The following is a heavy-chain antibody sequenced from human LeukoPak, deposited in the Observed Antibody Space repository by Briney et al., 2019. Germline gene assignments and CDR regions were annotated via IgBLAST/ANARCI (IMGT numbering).Heavy chain of an antibody. J-gene: IGHJ4*02. CDR3: AREGRASSYDY. CDR1: GGSISSSSYY. CDR2: IYYSGST. Sequence: SETLSLTCTVSGGSISSSSYYWGWIRQPPGKGLEWIGSIYYSGSTYYNPSLKSRVTISVDTSKNQFSLKLSSVTAADTAAYYCAREGRASSYDYWGQGTLVTVSS. D-gene: IGHD6-13*01. V-gene: IGHV4-39*07.